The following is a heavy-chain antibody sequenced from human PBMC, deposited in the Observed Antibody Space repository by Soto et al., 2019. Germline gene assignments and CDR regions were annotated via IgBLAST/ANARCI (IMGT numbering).Heavy chain of an antibody. CDR2: ISYDGSNK. CDR3: ARAEGSYFDY. V-gene: IGHV3-30-3*01. Sequence: GGSLRLSCAASGFTFNSYAMHWVRQAPGKGLEWVAVISYDGSNKYYADSVKGRFTISRDNSKNTLYLQMNSLRAEDTAVYYCARAEGSYFDYWGQGTLVTVSS. CDR1: GFTFNSYA. J-gene: IGHJ4*02.